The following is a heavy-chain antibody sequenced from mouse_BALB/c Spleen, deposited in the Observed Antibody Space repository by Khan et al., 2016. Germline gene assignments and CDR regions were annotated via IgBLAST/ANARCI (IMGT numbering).Heavy chain of an antibody. V-gene: IGHV1-77*01. Sequence: QVQLKQSGTELPRPGASVKLSCKASGYTFTDYYLHWVMQRTGQGLEWIGEIIPGSGSTYYNEKFKGKSSLTADTSTSTAYMQLSSLTSEDSAVYFCARSYYGYFAMDYWGHGASVTVSS. CDR2: IIPGSGST. J-gene: IGHJ4*01. CDR3: ARSYYGYFAMDY. CDR1: GYTFTDYY. D-gene: IGHD1-2*01.